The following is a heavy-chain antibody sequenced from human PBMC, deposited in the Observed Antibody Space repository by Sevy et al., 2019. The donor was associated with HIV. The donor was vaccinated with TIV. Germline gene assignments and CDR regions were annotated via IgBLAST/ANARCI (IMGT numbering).Heavy chain of an antibody. CDR2: ISYDGTDN. CDR1: GFTFSSFA. J-gene: IGHJ4*02. V-gene: IGHV3-30*04. CDR3: ARDGVSSGWYRGYYFDN. Sequence: GGSLRLSCAASGFTFSSFAMHWVRQAPGKGLDWVTFISYDGTDNYYADSVKGRFTISRDNSKNTLDLQMNSLRPEDTAIYYCARDGVSSGWYRGYYFDNRGQGTLVTVSS. D-gene: IGHD6-19*01.